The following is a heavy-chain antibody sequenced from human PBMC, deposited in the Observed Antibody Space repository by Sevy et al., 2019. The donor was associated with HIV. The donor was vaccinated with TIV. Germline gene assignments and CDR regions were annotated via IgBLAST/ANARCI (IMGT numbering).Heavy chain of an antibody. D-gene: IGHD1-1*01. CDR3: AREQGQLNPDDAFDI. Sequence: GGSLRLSCAASGFTFSSYSMNWVRQAPGRGLEWISYISSSSSGIYYADSVKGRFTISRDNAKNSPYLQMNSLRDEDNAAYYCAREQGQLNPDDAFDIWGQGTMVTVSS. V-gene: IGHV3-48*02. J-gene: IGHJ3*02. CDR2: ISSSSSGI. CDR1: GFTFSSYS.